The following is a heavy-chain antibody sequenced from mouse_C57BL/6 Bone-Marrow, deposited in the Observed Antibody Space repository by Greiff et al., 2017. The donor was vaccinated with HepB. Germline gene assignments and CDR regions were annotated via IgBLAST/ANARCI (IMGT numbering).Heavy chain of an antibody. V-gene: IGHV1-18*01. J-gene: IGHJ4*01. CDR1: GYTFTDYN. Sequence: EVQLQQSGPELVKPGASVKIPCKASGYTFTDYNMDWVKQSHGKSLEWIGDINPNNGGTIYNQKFKGKATLTVDKSSSTAYMELRSLTSEDTAVYYCARSGVWLRRGAMDYWGQGTSVTVSS. D-gene: IGHD2-2*01. CDR3: ARSGVWLRRGAMDY. CDR2: INPNNGGT.